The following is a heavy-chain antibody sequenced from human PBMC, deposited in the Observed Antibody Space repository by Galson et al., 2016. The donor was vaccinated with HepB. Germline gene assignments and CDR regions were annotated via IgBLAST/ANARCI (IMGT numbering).Heavy chain of an antibody. Sequence: SVKVSCKASGYSFTRYLTHWVRQAPGQRLEWMGWINAGNGNTAYAQQFQGRVTMTRDTSISTAYMELSSLTSEDTAVYYCAREINMVPGRIPKDWFDPWGQGTLVTVSS. J-gene: IGHJ5*02. CDR3: AREINMVPGRIPKDWFDP. CDR2: INAGNGNT. D-gene: IGHD3-10*01. V-gene: IGHV1-3*01. CDR1: GYSFTRYL.